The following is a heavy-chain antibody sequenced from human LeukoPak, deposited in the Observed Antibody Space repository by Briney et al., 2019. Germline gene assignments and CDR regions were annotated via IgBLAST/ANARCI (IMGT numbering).Heavy chain of an antibody. V-gene: IGHV3-7*01. D-gene: IGHD3-22*01. CDR2: IKQDGSEK. CDR3: AREGHYYDSRFY. J-gene: IGHJ4*02. CDR1: GFTFSTYG. Sequence: GGSLRLSCAASGFTFSTYGMHWVRQAPGKGLEWVANIKQDGSEKYYVDSVKGRFTISRDNAKNSLYLQMNSLRAGDTAVYYCAREGHYYDSRFYWGQGTLVTVSS.